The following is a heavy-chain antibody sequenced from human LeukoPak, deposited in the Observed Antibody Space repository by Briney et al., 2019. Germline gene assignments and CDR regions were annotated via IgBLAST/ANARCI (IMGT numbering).Heavy chain of an antibody. CDR2: INPNSGGT. V-gene: IGHV1-2*06. J-gene: IGHJ5*02. CDR3: AHGSYYDSSGYEFDP. D-gene: IGHD3-22*01. Sequence: ASVKVSCKASGYTFTGYYMHWVRQAPGQGLEWMGRINPNSGGTNYAQTFQGRVTMTRDTSITTAYMELSRLRSDDTAVYYCAHGSYYDSSGYEFDPWGQGTLVTVSS. CDR1: GYTFTGYY.